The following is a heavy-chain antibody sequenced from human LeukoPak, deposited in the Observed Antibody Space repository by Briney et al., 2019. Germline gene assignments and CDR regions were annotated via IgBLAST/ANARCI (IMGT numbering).Heavy chain of an antibody. D-gene: IGHD4-17*01. CDR2: INTNTVNP. J-gene: IGHJ4*02. Sequence: ASVKVSCKASGYTFTSYAMNWVRQAPGQGLEWMGWINTNTVNPTYAQGFTGRFVFSLDTSVSTAYLQISSLKAEDTAFYYCARGYTKDMTSVTHFDYWGQGTLVTVSS. CDR3: ARGYTKDMTSVTHFDY. CDR1: GYTFTSYA. V-gene: IGHV7-4-1*02.